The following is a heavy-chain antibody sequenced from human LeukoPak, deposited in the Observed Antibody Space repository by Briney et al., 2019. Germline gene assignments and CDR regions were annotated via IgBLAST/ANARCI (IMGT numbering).Heavy chain of an antibody. J-gene: IGHJ4*02. CDR1: GFTFSSYS. D-gene: IGHD3-16*02. V-gene: IGHV3-23*01. CDR3: AKEEGPIQHYDYVWGSYRRPTVPLDY. Sequence: PGGSLRLSCAASGFTFSSYSMNWVRQAPGKGLEWVSAISGSGGSTYYADSVKGRFTISRDNSKNTLYLQMNSLRAEDTAVYYCAKEEGPIQHYDYVWGSYRRPTVPLDYWGQGTLVTVSS. CDR2: ISGSGGST.